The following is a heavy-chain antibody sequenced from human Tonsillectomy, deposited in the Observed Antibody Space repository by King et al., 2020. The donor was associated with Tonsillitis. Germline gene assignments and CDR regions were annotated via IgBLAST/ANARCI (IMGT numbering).Heavy chain of an antibody. V-gene: IGHV3-23*04. J-gene: IGHJ5*02. CDR1: GFTFSSYA. CDR3: AKNPSITMVRGVIIIWFDP. Sequence: VQLVESGGGLVQPGGSLRLSCAASGFTFSSYAMRWVRQAPGKGLEWVSAISGSGGRTDYADSVKGRFTISRDNSKNTLYLQMNSLRAEDTAVYYCAKNPSITMVRGVIIIWFDPWGQGTLVTVSS. CDR2: ISGSGGRT. D-gene: IGHD3-10*01.